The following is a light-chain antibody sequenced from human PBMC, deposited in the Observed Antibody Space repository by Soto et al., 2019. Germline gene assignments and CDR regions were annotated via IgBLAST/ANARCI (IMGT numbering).Light chain of an antibody. CDR3: QQYNNWLQT. V-gene: IGKV3-15*01. J-gene: IGKJ1*01. CDR2: GSS. CDR1: QSVSSN. Sequence: EIVMTQSPATLSVSPGERATLSCRASQSVSSNLAWYHQKPGQAPRLLIYGSSTRATGIPARVSGSGSGTEFTLTISSLQSEDFAVYSCQQYNNWLQTFGQGTKVDIK.